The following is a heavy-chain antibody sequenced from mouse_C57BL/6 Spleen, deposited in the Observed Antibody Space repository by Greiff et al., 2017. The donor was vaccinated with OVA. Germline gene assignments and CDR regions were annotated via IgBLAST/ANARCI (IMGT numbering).Heavy chain of an antibody. Sequence: EVKLEESGGGLVQPGGSMKLSCVASGFTFSNYWMNWVRQSPEKGLEWVAQIRLKSDNYATHYAESVKGRFTISRDDSKSSVYLQMNNLRAEDTGIYYCTEGGTEYYFDYWGQGTTLTVSS. D-gene: IGHD3-3*01. J-gene: IGHJ2*01. CDR2: IRLKSDNYAT. V-gene: IGHV6-3*01. CDR3: TEGGTEYYFDY. CDR1: GFTFSNYW.